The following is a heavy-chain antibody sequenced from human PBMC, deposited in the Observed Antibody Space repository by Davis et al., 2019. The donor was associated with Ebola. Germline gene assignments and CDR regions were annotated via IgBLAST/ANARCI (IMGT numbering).Heavy chain of an antibody. CDR1: GFTFSSYW. J-gene: IGHJ6*04. V-gene: IGHV3-23*01. CDR3: AKSGLSFGVVKYHYGMDV. CDR2: ISGSGGST. D-gene: IGHD3-3*01. Sequence: GGSLRLSCAASGFTFSSYWMHWVRQAPGKGLEWVSAISGSGGSTYYADSVKGRFTISRDNSKKTLYLQMSSLRGEDTAVYYCAKSGLSFGVVKYHYGMDVWGKGTTVTVSS.